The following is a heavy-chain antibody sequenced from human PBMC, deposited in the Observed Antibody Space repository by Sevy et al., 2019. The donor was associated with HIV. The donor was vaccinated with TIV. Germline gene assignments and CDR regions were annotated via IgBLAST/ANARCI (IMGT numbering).Heavy chain of an antibody. CDR2: ISPVFGTA. CDR3: ASEYSSSSPTYYYGMDV. CDR1: GGTFSSYA. V-gene: IGHV1-69*13. Sequence: ASVKVSCKASGGTFSSYAISWVRQAPGQRLEWMGGISPVFGTANYAQKFQGRVTITADESTSTDYMELSSLRSEDTAVYYCASEYSSSSPTYYYGMDVWGQGTTVTVSS. J-gene: IGHJ6*02. D-gene: IGHD6-6*01.